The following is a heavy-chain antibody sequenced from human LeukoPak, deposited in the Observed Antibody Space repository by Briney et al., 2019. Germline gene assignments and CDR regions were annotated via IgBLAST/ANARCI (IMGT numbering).Heavy chain of an antibody. CDR2: ISYDGSNK. D-gene: IGHD5-12*01. CDR1: GFTFSSYG. V-gene: IGHV3-30*18. J-gene: IGHJ4*02. CDR3: AKILGGYDTPFDY. Sequence: GGSLRLSCAASGFTFSSYGMHWVRQAPGKGLEWVAVISYDGSNKYYADSVKGRFTISRDNSKITLYLQMNSLRAEDTAVYYCAKILGGYDTPFDYWGQGTLVTVSS.